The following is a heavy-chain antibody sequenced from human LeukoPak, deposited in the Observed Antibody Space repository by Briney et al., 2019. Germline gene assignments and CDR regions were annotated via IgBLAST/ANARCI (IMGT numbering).Heavy chain of an antibody. CDR2: ISGSGGST. Sequence: PGGSLRLSCAASGFSFSTYWMSWVRQAPGKGLEWVSAISGSGGSTYYADSVKGRFTISRDNSKNTLYLQMNSLRAEDTAVYYCPKSRSGYYNWFDPWGQGTLVTVSS. CDR1: GFSFSTYW. D-gene: IGHD3-22*01. CDR3: PKSRSGYYNWFDP. V-gene: IGHV3-23*01. J-gene: IGHJ5*02.